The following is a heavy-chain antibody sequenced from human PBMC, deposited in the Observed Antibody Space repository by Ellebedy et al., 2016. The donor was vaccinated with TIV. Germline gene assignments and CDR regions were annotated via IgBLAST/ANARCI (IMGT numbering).Heavy chain of an antibody. CDR2: INPSGGST. D-gene: IGHD3-22*01. J-gene: IGHJ3*02. CDR1: GYTFTSYY. CDR3: ARAGPPIVVVPNDAFDI. Sequence: ASVKVSCXASGYTFTSYYMHWVRQAPGQGLEWMGIINPSGGSTSYAQKFQGRVTMTRDTSTSTVYMELSSLRSEDTAVYYCARAGPPIVVVPNDAFDIWGRGTMVTVSS. V-gene: IGHV1-46*01.